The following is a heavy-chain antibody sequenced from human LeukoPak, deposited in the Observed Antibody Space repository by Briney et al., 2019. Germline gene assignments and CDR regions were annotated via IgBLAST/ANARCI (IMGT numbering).Heavy chain of an antibody. CDR1: GFTFSGYD. CDR2: ISGSGGSA. V-gene: IGHV3-23*01. D-gene: IGHD4-17*01. Sequence: GGSLRLSCAASGFTFSGYDMSWVRQAPGKGLEWVSGISGSGGSAYYADSGKGRFTISRDNSKNTAYLQMNSLKTEDTAVYYCTRHDRGLRRAFDYWGQGTLVTVSS. J-gene: IGHJ4*02. CDR3: TRHDRGLRRAFDY.